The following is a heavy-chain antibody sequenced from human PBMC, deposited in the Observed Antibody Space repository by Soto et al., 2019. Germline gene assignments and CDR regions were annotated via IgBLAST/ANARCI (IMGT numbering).Heavy chain of an antibody. D-gene: IGHD3-10*01. V-gene: IGHV3-23*01. CDR1: GLTFNNYA. CDR2: ISGGGDTT. CDR3: AKGRGGSGSLTPRVDF. J-gene: IGHJ4*02. Sequence: EVQLLESGGGLVQPGGSLRLSCAASGLTFNNYAMTWVRQAPGKGLEWVSAISGGGDTTSYADSVKGRFPVSRDGSKNTQYLQMSSLRAEDTALYYCAKGRGGSGSLTPRVDFWGQGTLVTVSS.